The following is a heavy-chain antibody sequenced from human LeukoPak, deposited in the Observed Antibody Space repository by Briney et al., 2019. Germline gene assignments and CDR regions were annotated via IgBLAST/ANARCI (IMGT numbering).Heavy chain of an antibody. CDR1: GASISSSDRY. J-gene: IGHJ6*03. V-gene: IGHV4-39*07. D-gene: IGHD5-12*01. CDR3: ARDHSGWHSKGYYYMDV. CDR2: IYYSGIT. Sequence: SETLSLTCTVSGASISSSDRYWGWIRQPPGKGLEWIGSIYYSGITYHNPSLKSRVTISVDTSKNQLSLKLSSVTAADTAVYYCARDHSGWHSKGYYYMDVWGKGTTVTVSS.